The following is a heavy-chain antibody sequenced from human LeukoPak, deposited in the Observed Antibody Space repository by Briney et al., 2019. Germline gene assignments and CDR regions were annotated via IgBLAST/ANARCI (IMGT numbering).Heavy chain of an antibody. D-gene: IGHD2-2*01. CDR3: ARKVSCSSTSCYYYYGMDV. CDR1: GFTFSSYE. Sequence: GGSLRLSCAASGFTFSSYEMNWVRQAPGKGLVWVSRINSDGSSTSYADSVKGRFTISRDNAKNTLYLQMSSLRAEDTAVYYCARKVSCSSTSCYYYYGMDVWGQGTTVTVSS. CDR2: INSDGSST. V-gene: IGHV3-74*01. J-gene: IGHJ6*02.